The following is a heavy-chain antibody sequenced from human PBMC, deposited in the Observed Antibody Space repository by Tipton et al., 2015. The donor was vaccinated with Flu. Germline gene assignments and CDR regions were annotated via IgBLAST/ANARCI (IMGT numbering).Heavy chain of an antibody. Sequence: GEALASDYYWGWIRQPPGRGLEWIGNIHHTGTTYYNPSLRSRVSIIRDRSKNQFSLKLRSVTAADTAVYYCARGLEAATGSWGQNWFDPWGQGTLVTVSS. J-gene: IGHJ5*02. CDR1: GEALASDYY. D-gene: IGHD6-13*01. CDR2: IHHTGTT. V-gene: IGHV4-38-2*02. CDR3: ARGLEAATGSWGQNWFDP.